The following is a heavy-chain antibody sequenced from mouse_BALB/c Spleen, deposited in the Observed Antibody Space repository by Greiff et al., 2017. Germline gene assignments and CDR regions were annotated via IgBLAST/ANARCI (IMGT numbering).Heavy chain of an antibody. CDR3: ARGGIEDDY. Sequence: EVQGVESGGGLVKPGGSLKLSCAASGFTFSDYYMYWVRQTPEKRLEWVATISDGGSYTYYPDSVKGRFTISRDNAKNNLYLQMSSLKSEDTAMYYCARGGIEDDYWGQGTTLTVSS. CDR2: ISDGGSYT. J-gene: IGHJ2*01. D-gene: IGHD2-14*01. CDR1: GFTFSDYY. V-gene: IGHV5-4*02.